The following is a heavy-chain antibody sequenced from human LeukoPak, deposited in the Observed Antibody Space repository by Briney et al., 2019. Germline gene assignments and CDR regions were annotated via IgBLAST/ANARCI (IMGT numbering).Heavy chain of an antibody. CDR2: IKQDGSEK. Sequence: GGSLRLSCAASGFTFSSYWMSWVRQAPGKGLEWVANIKQDGSEKYYVDSVKGRFTISRDNAKNSLYLQMNSLRAEDTAVYYCARDRYDTAMAYYFDYWGQGTLVTVSS. V-gene: IGHV3-7*01. J-gene: IGHJ4*02. CDR3: ARDRYDTAMAYYFDY. D-gene: IGHD5-18*01. CDR1: GFTFSSYW.